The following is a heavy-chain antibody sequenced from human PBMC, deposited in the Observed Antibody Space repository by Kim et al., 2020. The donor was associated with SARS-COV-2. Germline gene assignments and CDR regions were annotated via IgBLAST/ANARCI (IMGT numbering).Heavy chain of an antibody. D-gene: IGHD3-3*01. CDR3: ARGLIGDFWSGYYGYFDY. Sequence: VKGRLTTSRDNTKNSLYLQMHSLRDEDTAVYYCARGLIGDFWSGYYGYFDYWGQGTLVTVSS. J-gene: IGHJ4*02. V-gene: IGHV3-7*04.